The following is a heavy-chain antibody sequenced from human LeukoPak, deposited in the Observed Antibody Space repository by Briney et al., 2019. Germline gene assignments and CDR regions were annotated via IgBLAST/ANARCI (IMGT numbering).Heavy chain of an antibody. D-gene: IGHD3-22*01. CDR1: GFTFSTLA. J-gene: IGHJ4*02. CDR3: AKDFTFYYDSLGNHFDS. Sequence: GGSLRLSCAASGFTFSTLAMTWVRQSPGKGLEWVASINGRGGATSYAGSVEGRFTISRDNSNNTVFLQMNSLRVEDTATYYCAKDFTFYYDSLGNHFDSWGQGALVAVSS. CDR2: INGRGGAT. V-gene: IGHV3-23*01.